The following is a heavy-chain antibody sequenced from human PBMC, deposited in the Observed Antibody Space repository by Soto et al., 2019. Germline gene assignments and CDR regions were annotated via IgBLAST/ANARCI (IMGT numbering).Heavy chain of an antibody. CDR1: GLTVSTNP. J-gene: IGHJ4*02. CDR2: MYTGGGT. CDR3: ARDGSGH. V-gene: IGHV3-66*01. Sequence: EVQLVESGGGWVQPGGCLSLSCAASGLTVSTNPMSWVRQAPGKGLEWVSVMYTGGGTHYADSVKGRFTISRDNSKNTVNLQMNSLRPEDTAVYYCARDGSGHWGQGTLVTVSS.